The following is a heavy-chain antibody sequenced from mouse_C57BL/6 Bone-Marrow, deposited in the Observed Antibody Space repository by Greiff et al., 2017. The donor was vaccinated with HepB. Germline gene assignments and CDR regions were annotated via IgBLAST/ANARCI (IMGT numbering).Heavy chain of an antibody. J-gene: IGHJ4*01. V-gene: IGHV1-82*01. CDR1: GYAFSSSW. CDR3: ARIYAMDY. Sequence: VKLMESGPELVKPGASVKISCKASGYAFSSSWMNWVKQRPGKGLEWIGRIYPGDGDTNYNGKFKGKATLTADKSSSPAYMQLSSLTSEDSAVYFCARIYAMDYWGQGTSVTVSS. CDR2: IYPGDGDT.